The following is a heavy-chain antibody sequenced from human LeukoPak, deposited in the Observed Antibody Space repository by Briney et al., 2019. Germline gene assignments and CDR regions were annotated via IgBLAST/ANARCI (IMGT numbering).Heavy chain of an antibody. D-gene: IGHD6-13*01. V-gene: IGHV3-48*04. Sequence: GGSLRLSCAASGFTFSSYSMNWVRQAPGKGLGWVSYISSSSSTIYYADSVKGRFTISRDNAKNSLYLQMNSLRAEDTAVYYCARAALYVPQQQLDDWGQGTLVTVSS. CDR1: GFTFSSYS. J-gene: IGHJ4*02. CDR3: ARAALYVPQQQLDD. CDR2: ISSSSSTI.